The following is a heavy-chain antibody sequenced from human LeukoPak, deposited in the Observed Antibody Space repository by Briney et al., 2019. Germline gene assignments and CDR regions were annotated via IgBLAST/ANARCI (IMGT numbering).Heavy chain of an antibody. D-gene: IGHD3-22*01. V-gene: IGHV1-46*01. J-gene: IGHJ3*02. CDR2: INPSGGST. CDR1: GYTFTSYY. Sequence: ASVKVSCKASGYTFTSYYMHWVRQAPGQGLEWMGIINPSGGSTSYAQKFQGRVTITADKSTSTAYMELSSLRSEDTAVYYCARDKDESYYYDSSGSGRGAFDIWGQGTMVTVSS. CDR3: ARDKDESYYYDSSGSGRGAFDI.